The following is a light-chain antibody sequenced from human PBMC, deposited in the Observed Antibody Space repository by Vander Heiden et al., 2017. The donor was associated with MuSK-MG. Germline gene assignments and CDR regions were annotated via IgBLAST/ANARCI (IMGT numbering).Light chain of an antibody. CDR2: EVG. CDR1: SSDVDDDNY. J-gene: IGLJ2*01. Sequence: SALTQSASVSGSPGQSLTISCTGTSSDVDDDNYCCWYQQHPGKATRLLIYEVGKRPSGVARRFSGTKSGNTASVTIAGLQAEDEADYYCSSYKTSSTLLVFGGGTKLTVL. CDR3: SSYKTSSTLLV. V-gene: IGLV2-14*01.